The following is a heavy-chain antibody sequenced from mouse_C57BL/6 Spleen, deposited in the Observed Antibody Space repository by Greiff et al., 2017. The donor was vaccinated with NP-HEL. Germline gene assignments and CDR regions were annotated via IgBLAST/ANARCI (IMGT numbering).Heavy chain of an antibody. CDR3: ARGGYYVDY. Sequence: VQLQQSGAELVKPGASVKMSCKASGYTFTSYWITWVKQRPGQGLEWIGDIYPGSGSTNYNEKFKSKATLTVDTSSSTAYMQLSSLTSEDSAVYYCARGGYYVDYWGQSTTLTVSS. J-gene: IGHJ2*01. CDR1: GYTFTSYW. V-gene: IGHV1-55*01. CDR2: IYPGSGST.